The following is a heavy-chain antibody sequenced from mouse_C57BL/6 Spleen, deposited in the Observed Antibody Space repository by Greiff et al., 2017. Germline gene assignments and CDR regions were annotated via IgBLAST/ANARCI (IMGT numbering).Heavy chain of an antibody. Sequence: QVQLQQSGAELARPGASVKMSCKASGYTFTSYTMHWVKQRPGQGLEWIGYLNPSSGYTKYNQKFKDKATLTADKSSSTAYMQLSSLTSEDSAVYYCARVAVVREWYAMDYWGQGTSVTGSS. J-gene: IGHJ4*01. D-gene: IGHD1-1*01. CDR2: LNPSSGYT. CDR3: ARVAVVREWYAMDY. CDR1: GYTFTSYT. V-gene: IGHV1-4*01.